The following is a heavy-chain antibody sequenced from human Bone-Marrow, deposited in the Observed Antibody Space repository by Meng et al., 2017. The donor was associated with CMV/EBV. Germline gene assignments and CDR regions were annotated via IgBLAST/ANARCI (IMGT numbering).Heavy chain of an antibody. CDR3: ARDRRITGNYFDY. J-gene: IGHJ4*02. Sequence: GGSLRLSCAASGFTFDDYTMHWVRQAPGKGLEYVSAISSNGGSTYYADSVKGRFTISRDNAKNSLYLQMNSLRAEDTAVYYCARDRRITGNYFDYWGQGTLATVSS. CDR1: GFTFDDYT. CDR2: ISSNGGST. D-gene: IGHD3-3*01. V-gene: IGHV3-64*02.